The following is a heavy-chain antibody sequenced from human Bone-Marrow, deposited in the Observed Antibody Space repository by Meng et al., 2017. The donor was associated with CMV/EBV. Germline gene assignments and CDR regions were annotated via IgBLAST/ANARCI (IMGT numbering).Heavy chain of an antibody. CDR1: GGSFSGYY. D-gene: IGHD2-2*02. Sequence: ESLKISCAVYGGSFSGYYWSWIRQPPGKGLEWIGEINHSGSTNYNPSLKSRVTISVDTSKNQFSLKLSSVTAADTAVYYCARGLRYCSSTSCYRPYYYYYYGMDVWGQGTTVTVSS. J-gene: IGHJ6*02. V-gene: IGHV4-34*01. CDR2: INHSGST. CDR3: ARGLRYCSSTSCYRPYYYYYYGMDV.